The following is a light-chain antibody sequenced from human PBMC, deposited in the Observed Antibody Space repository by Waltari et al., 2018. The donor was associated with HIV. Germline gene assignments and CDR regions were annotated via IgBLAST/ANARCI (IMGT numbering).Light chain of an antibody. CDR2: EAT. V-gene: IGLV2-23*01. J-gene: IGLJ3*02. CDR3: SSNAGSSTLWV. CDR1: SSHIGSYNL. Sequence: SARTQPPSVSGSPGPSITISCPATSSHIGSYNLVSWYQNQPGKDPNLIIFEATKRPSGVSNRFAGSKSGNTASLTISGLQAEDDAEYYCSSNAGSSTLWVFGGGTKLTGL.